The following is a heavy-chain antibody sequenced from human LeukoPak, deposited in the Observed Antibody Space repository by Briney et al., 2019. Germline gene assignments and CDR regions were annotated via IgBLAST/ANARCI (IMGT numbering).Heavy chain of an antibody. V-gene: IGHV1-3*01. J-gene: IGHJ5*02. CDR2: INAGNGNT. CDR1: GYTFTSYA. Sequence: GASVKVSCKASGYTFTSYAMHWVRQAPGQRLEWMGWINAGNGNTKYSQKLQGRVTITRDTSASTAYMELSSLRSEDTAVYYCARAVAAAGTNWFDPWGQGTLVTVSS. D-gene: IGHD6-13*01. CDR3: ARAVAAAGTNWFDP.